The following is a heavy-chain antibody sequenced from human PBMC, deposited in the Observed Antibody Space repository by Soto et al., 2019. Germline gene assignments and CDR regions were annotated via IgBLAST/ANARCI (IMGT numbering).Heavy chain of an antibody. CDR1: GYTFTSYG. CDR3: ARDRARHYYDSSGAPDY. CDR2: ISAYNGNT. D-gene: IGHD3-22*01. Sequence: GASVKVSCKASGYTFTSYGISWVRQAPGQGLEWMGWISAYNGNTNYAQRLQGRVTMTTDTSTSTAYMELRSLRSDDTAVYYCARDRARHYYDSSGAPDYWGQGTLVNVAS. V-gene: IGHV1-18*01. J-gene: IGHJ4*02.